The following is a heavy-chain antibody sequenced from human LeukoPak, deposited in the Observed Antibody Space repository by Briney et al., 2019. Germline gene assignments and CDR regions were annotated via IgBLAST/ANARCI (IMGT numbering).Heavy chain of an antibody. J-gene: IGHJ4*02. D-gene: IGHD3-10*01. Sequence: SGTLSLTCAVYGGSFSGYYWSWIRPPPGKGLEWIGEINHSGSTNYNPSLKSRVTISVDTSKNQFSLKLSSVTAADTAVYYCARLWSFDYWGQGTLVTVSS. CDR3: ARLWSFDY. V-gene: IGHV4-34*01. CDR1: GGSFSGYY. CDR2: INHSGST.